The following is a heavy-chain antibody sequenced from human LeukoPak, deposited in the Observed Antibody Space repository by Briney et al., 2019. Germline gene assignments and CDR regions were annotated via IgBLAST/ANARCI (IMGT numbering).Heavy chain of an antibody. V-gene: IGHV4-4*07. CDR1: GGSISSYY. J-gene: IGHJ5*02. CDR3: ARLGGMEGSGSYYNVLGLSDWFDP. Sequence: SETLSLTCTVSGGSISSYYWSWIRQPAGKGLEWIGRIYTSGSTNYNPSLKSRVTMSVDTSKNQFSLKLSSVTAADTAVYYCARLGGMEGSGSYYNVLGLSDWFDPWGQGTLVTVSS. CDR2: IYTSGST. D-gene: IGHD3-10*01.